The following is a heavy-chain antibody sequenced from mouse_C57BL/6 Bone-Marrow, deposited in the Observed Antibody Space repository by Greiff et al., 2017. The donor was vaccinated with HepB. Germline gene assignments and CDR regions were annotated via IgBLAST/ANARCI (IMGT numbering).Heavy chain of an antibody. CDR1: GFTFSSYA. J-gene: IGHJ3*01. CDR2: ISDGGSYT. CDR3: ARDPDGNGFAY. Sequence: EVKVVESGGGLVKPGGSLKLSCAASGFTFSSYAMSWVRQTPEKRLEWVATISDGGSYTYYPDNVKGRFTISRDNAKNNLYLQMSHLKSEDTAMYYCARDPDGNGFAYWGQGTLVTVSA. V-gene: IGHV5-4*01. D-gene: IGHD2-1*01.